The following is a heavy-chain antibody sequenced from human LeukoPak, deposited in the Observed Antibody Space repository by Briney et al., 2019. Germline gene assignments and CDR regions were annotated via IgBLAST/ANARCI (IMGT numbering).Heavy chain of an antibody. CDR1: GGTFSSYT. CDR3: ARGGDTAMGYDFDY. D-gene: IGHD5-18*01. CDR2: IIPILGIA. V-gene: IGHV1-69*02. J-gene: IGHJ4*02. Sequence: SVKVSCKASGGTFSSYTISWARQAPGQGLEWMGRIIPILGIASYAQKFQGRVTITADKSTSTAYMELSSLRSEDTAVYYCARGGDTAMGYDFDYWGQGTLVTVSS.